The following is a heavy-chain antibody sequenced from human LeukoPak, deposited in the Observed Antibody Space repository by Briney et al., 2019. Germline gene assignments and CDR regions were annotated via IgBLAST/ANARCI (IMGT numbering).Heavy chain of an antibody. D-gene: IGHD6-19*01. Sequence: PGGSLRLSCVASGFTFGNYGMTWVRQAPGKGLEWVSGMSGPGTSTYYADSVKGRFTISRDNSQNTLYLQMSGLRTDDTAIYYCAKVYGGMSVAGTFDHWGQGTLVTVSS. CDR3: AKVYGGMSVAGTFDH. V-gene: IGHV3-23*01. CDR2: MSGPGTST. J-gene: IGHJ4*02. CDR1: GFTFGNYG.